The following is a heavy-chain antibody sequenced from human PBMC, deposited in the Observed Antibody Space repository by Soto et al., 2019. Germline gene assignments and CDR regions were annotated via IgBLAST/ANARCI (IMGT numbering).Heavy chain of an antibody. CDR2: ISGSGGST. Sequence: GGSLRLSCAAPGFTFSSYAMSWVRQAPGKGLEWVSAISGSGGSTYYADSVKGRFTISRDNSKNTLYLQMNSLRAEDTAVYYCVRSGYSSSWYEGNYYYGMDVWGQGTTVTVSS. CDR3: VRSGYSSSWYEGNYYYGMDV. V-gene: IGHV3-23*01. D-gene: IGHD6-13*01. J-gene: IGHJ6*02. CDR1: GFTFSSYA.